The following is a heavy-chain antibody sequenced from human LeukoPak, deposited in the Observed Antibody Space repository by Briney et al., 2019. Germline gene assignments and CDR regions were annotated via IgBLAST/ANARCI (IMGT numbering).Heavy chain of an antibody. CDR1: GYTFTGYY. D-gene: IGHD6-13*01. J-gene: IGHJ4*02. Sequence: ASVKVSCKTSGYTFTGYYMHWVRQAPGQGLEWMGWINPNSGGTNYAQKFQGRVTMTRDTSTGTAYMELSRLRSDDSAVYYCARTLYIAAAPGGFDYWGQGTLVAVSS. CDR3: ARTLYIAAAPGGFDY. CDR2: INPNSGGT. V-gene: IGHV1-2*02.